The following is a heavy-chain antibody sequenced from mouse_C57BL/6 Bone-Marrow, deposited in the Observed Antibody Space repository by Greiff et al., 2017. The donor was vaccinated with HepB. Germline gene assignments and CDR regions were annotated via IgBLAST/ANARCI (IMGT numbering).Heavy chain of an antibody. J-gene: IGHJ1*03. CDR1: GYTFTSYW. D-gene: IGHD1-1*01. CDR2: IDPSDSYT. CDR3: ALGYGSSYGYFDV. V-gene: IGHV1-59*01. Sequence: VQLQQPGAELVRPGTSVKLSCKASGYTFTSYWMHWVKQRPGQGLEWIGVIDPSDSYTNYNQKFKGKATLTVDTSSSTAYMQLSSLTSEDSAVYYCALGYGSSYGYFDVWGTGTTVTVSS.